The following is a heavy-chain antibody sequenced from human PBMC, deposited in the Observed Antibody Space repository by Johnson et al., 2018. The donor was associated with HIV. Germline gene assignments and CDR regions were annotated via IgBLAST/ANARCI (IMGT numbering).Heavy chain of an antibody. Sequence: QVQLVESGGGVVQPGRSLRLSCAASGFTFKSYGMHWARQAAGQVLESVAVISFDGTNNYYPDSVQGRFTISSDHSNNTLYLQMDSLRPEDTALYYCAKSTQASILRESGPYGAFDIWGQGTMVTVSS. CDR3: AKSTQASILRESGPYGAFDI. D-gene: IGHD3-10*01. CDR1: GFTFKSYG. J-gene: IGHJ3*02. CDR2: ISFDGTNN. V-gene: IGHV3-30*18.